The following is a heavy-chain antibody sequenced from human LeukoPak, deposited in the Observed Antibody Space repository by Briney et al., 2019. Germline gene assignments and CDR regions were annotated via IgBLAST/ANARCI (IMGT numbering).Heavy chain of an antibody. Sequence: SETLSLTCTVSGGSISSYYWSWIRQPPGKGLEWIGYIYYSGSTNYNLSLKSRVTISVDTSKNQFSLKLSSVTAADTAVYYCARVGCSGGSCYEFDYWGQGTLVTVSS. D-gene: IGHD2-15*01. J-gene: IGHJ4*02. CDR2: IYYSGST. CDR3: ARVGCSGGSCYEFDY. CDR1: GGSISSYY. V-gene: IGHV4-59*01.